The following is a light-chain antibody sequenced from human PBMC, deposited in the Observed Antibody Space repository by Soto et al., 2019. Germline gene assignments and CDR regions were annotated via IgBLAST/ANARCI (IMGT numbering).Light chain of an antibody. CDR1: QSVSSN. CDR2: RAS. Sequence: EIVMRQSPATLSVSPGERATLSCRASQSVSSNLAWYQQKPGQAPRLLIYRASTRATGIPARFSGSGSDTEFTLTISSLQSEDVAVYYCQQYNNWPPLTFGGGTKVEIK. J-gene: IGKJ4*01. V-gene: IGKV3-15*01. CDR3: QQYNNWPPLT.